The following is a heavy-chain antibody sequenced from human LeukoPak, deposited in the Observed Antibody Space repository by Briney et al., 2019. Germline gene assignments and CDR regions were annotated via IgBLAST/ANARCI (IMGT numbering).Heavy chain of an antibody. CDR1: GGSISSYY. CDR2: IYYSGST. J-gene: IGHJ6*02. D-gene: IGHD1-7*01. Sequence: SETLSLTCTVSGGSISSYYWSWLRQPPGKGLEWIGYIYYSGSTNYNTSLKSRVTISVDTSKNQFSLKLSTVTAADTAVYYCARDNWNYGSSMDVWGQGTTVTVSS. CDR3: ARDNWNYGSSMDV. V-gene: IGHV4-59*01.